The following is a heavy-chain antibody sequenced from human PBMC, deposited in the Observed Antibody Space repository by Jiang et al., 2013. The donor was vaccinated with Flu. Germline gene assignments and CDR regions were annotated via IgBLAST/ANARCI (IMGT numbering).Heavy chain of an antibody. Sequence: SGAEVKKPGASVKVSCKASGYTFTSYYIHWVRQAPGQGLEWMGLINPSAGSTTYAQKFQGRVTMTRDTSTSTVYMELSSLRSEDTAVYYCARDPAVGIEGLYFFDYWGQGTLVT. V-gene: IGHV1-46*01. CDR1: GYTFTSYY. CDR2: INPSAGST. CDR3: ARDPAVGIEGLYFFDY. J-gene: IGHJ4*02. D-gene: IGHD6-13*01.